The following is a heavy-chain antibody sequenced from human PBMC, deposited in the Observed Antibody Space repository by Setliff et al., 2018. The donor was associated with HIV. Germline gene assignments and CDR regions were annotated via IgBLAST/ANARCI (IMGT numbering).Heavy chain of an antibody. CDR2: IYYSGST. Sequence: SETLSLTCTVSGGSISSGGYYWSWIRQHPGKGLEWIGYIYYSGSTYYNPSLKSRVTISVDTSKNQVSLKLDSVTAADTAVYYCARDGTYCSGGTCGKIFDYWGQGTLVTVSS. CDR1: GGSISSGGYY. J-gene: IGHJ4*02. CDR3: ARDGTYCSGGTCGKIFDY. V-gene: IGHV4-31*02. D-gene: IGHD2-15*01.